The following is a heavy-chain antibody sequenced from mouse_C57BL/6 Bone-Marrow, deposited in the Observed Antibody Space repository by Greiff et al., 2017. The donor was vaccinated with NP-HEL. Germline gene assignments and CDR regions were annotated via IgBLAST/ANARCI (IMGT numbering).Heavy chain of an antibody. CDR3: ARVMITTTYYDAMEY. CDR1: GFTFSSYA. V-gene: IGHV5-4*03. Sequence: DVKLVESGGGLVKPGGSLKLSCAASGFTFSSYAMSWVRQTPEKRLEWVATISDGGSYTYYTDNVKGRFTISRDNARTNLYLQMSHLKSEDTAMYYCARVMITTTYYDAMEYWGQGTSVTVSS. J-gene: IGHJ4*01. D-gene: IGHD2-4*01. CDR2: ISDGGSYT.